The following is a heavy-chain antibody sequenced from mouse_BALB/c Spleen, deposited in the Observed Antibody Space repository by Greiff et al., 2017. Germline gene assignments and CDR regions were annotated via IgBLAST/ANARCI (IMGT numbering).Heavy chain of an antibody. CDR2: ISTYYGNT. Sequence: QVQLQQSGPELVRPGVSVKISCKGSGYTFTDYAMHWVKQSHAKSLEWIGVISTYYGNTNYNQKFKGKATMTVDKSSSTAYMELARLTSEDSAIYYCARLKGAGSWCAYWGQGTLVTVSA. V-gene: IGHV1-67*01. CDR3: ARLKGAGSWCAY. CDR1: GYTFTDYA. J-gene: IGHJ3*01.